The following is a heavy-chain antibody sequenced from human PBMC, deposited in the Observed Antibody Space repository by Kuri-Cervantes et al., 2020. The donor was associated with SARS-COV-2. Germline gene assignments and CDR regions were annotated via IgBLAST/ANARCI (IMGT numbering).Heavy chain of an antibody. V-gene: IGHV3-9*01. CDR1: GFTFDDYA. J-gene: IGHJ4*02. Sequence: SLKISCAASGFTFDDYAMHWVRQAPGKGLEWVSGISWNSGSIGYADSVKGRFTISRDNAKNSLYLQMNSLRAEDTAVYYCAKAVDPGDSGTPQDFDYWGQGTLVTVSS. D-gene: IGHD3-10*01. CDR2: ISWNSGSI. CDR3: AKAVDPGDSGTPQDFDY.